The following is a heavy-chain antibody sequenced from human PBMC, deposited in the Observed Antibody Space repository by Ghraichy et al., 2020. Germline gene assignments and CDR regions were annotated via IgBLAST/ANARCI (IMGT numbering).Heavy chain of an antibody. V-gene: IGHV3-30-3*01. Sequence: GESLNISCAASGFTFRSYAMHWVRQAPGKGLEWVAVISYDGSNKHYADSVKGRFTISRDNSKNTLYLQMNSLRAEDTAVYYCARDSYGMDVWGQGTTVTISS. CDR1: GFTFRSYA. CDR2: ISYDGSNK. CDR3: ARDSYGMDV. J-gene: IGHJ6*02.